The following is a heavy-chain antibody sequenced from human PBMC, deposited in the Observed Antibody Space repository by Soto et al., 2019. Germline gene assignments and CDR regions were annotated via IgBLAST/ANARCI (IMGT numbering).Heavy chain of an antibody. CDR2: ISSSGTTI. CDR1: GFTFSSYS. Sequence: EVQLVESGGGLVQPGGSLRLSCSASGFTFSSYSMNWIRQAPGKGLEWLSYISSSGTTIYYADSVRGRFTVSRDNAKNSVYLQMSGLRDGDTAVYYCAAIIFGPKDWGQGTLVTVSS. J-gene: IGHJ4*02. CDR3: AAIIFGPKD. V-gene: IGHV3-48*02. D-gene: IGHD3-3*02.